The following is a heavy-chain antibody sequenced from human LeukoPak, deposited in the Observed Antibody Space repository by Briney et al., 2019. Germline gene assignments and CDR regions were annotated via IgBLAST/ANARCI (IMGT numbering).Heavy chain of an antibody. J-gene: IGHJ6*02. CDR2: IIPIFGTA. CDR3: ARSGPIAAAGTLTPVAYYYYGMDV. Sequence: SVKVSCKASGGTFSSYAISWVRQAPGQGLEWMGGIIPIFGTANYAQKFQGRVTITADESTSTAYMELGSLRSEDTAVYYCARSGPIAAAGTLTPVAYYYYGMDVWGQGTTVTVSS. D-gene: IGHD6-13*01. CDR1: GGTFSSYA. V-gene: IGHV1-69*13.